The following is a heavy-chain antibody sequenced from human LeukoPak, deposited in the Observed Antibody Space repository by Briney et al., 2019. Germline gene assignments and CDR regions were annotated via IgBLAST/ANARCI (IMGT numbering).Heavy chain of an antibody. CDR2: MNPNSGNT. J-gene: IGHJ6*03. V-gene: IGHV1-8*01. CDR1: GYTFTSYD. Sequence: GASVKVSCKASGYTFTSYDINWVRQATGQGLEWMGWMNPNSGNTNYAQKLQGRVTITADKSTSTAYMELSSLRSEDTAVYYCARDQAPRNYYDSSGYNYYYYYYMDVWGKGTTVTVSS. D-gene: IGHD3-22*01. CDR3: ARDQAPRNYYDSSGYNYYYYYYMDV.